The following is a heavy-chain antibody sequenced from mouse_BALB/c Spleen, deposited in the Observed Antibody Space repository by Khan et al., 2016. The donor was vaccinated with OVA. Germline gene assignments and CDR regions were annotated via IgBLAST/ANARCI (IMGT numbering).Heavy chain of an antibody. CDR1: GFSLTSYG. CDR3: ANIYYGYAWFAY. V-gene: IGHV2-3*01. CDR2: ICGDGST. D-gene: IGHD2-2*01. J-gene: IGHJ3*01. Sequence: QVQLKESGPGLVAPSQSLSITCTVSGFSLTSYGVSWVRQPPGKGLEWLGVICGDGSTNYHSALISRLSISKDNSESTVFLKLNSLQTADTATYYCANIYYGYAWFAYWGQGTLVTVSA.